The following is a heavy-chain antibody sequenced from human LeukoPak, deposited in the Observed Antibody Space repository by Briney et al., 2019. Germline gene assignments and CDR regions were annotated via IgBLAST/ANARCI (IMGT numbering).Heavy chain of an antibody. J-gene: IGHJ4*02. V-gene: IGHV1-46*01. D-gene: IGHD3-22*01. Sequence: ASVKVSCKASGYTFPSYYMHWLRQAPGQGLEGMGINNPSGCSTSYAQKFQGRVTMTRDMSTSTVSMELSSLRSDDTAVCYCAREGWLFVGYWGQGTLVTVSS. CDR2: NNPSGCST. CDR3: AREGWLFVGY. CDR1: GYTFPSYY.